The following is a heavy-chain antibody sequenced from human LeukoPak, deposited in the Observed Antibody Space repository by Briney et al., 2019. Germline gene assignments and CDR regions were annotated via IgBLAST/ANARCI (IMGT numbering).Heavy chain of an antibody. CDR2: IYYSGST. V-gene: IGHV4-59*01. CDR3: ARDSGSGRTFDY. CDR1: GGSISSYY. Sequence: SETLSLTCTVSGGSISSYYWSWIRQPPGKGLEWIGCIYYSGSTNYNPSLKSRVTISVDTSKNQFSLKLSSVTAADTAVYYCARDSGSGRTFDYWGQGTLVTVSS. J-gene: IGHJ4*02. D-gene: IGHD3-10*01.